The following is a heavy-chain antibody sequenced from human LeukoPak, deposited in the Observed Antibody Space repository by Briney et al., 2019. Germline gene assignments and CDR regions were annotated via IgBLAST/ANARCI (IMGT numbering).Heavy chain of an antibody. Sequence: SETLSLICSVSGGSISSYYWSWIRQPPGKGLEWIGYIYYSGSTNYNPSLKSRVTISVDTSKNQFSLKLSSVTAADTAVYYCARDGSGWYGGVDYWGQGTLVTVSS. D-gene: IGHD6-19*01. V-gene: IGHV4-59*01. CDR1: GGSISSYY. CDR3: ARDGSGWYGGVDY. CDR2: IYYSGST. J-gene: IGHJ4*02.